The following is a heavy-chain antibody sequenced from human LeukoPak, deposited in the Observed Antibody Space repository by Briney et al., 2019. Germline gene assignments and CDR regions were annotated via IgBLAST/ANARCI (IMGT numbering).Heavy chain of an antibody. CDR3: ARRLTQYDCFDP. V-gene: IGHV6-1*01. Sequence: SQTLSLTCAISGDSVSSNSVTRNWIRQSPSRRLEWLGRTYYRSTWYNDYAVSVRGRITVNPDTSKNQFSLHLNSVTPEDTAVYYCARRLTQYDCFDPWGQGILVTVSS. CDR1: GDSVSSNSVT. D-gene: IGHD2-2*01. CDR2: TYYRSTWYN. J-gene: IGHJ5*02.